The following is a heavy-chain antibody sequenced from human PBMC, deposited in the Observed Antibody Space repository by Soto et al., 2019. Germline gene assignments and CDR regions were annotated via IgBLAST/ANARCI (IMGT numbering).Heavy chain of an antibody. D-gene: IGHD2-2*01. CDR3: TRTAYMDV. CDR2: ISGGGTTI. CDR1: GFTFSSYS. J-gene: IGHJ6*03. Sequence: GGSLRLSCAASGFTFSSYSMNWVRQAPGKGLEWVSYISGGGTTIYYADSVKGRFTISRDNAKNSLYLQMDSLRAEDTAVYYTTRTAYMDVWGAGTTVTAP. V-gene: IGHV3-48*01.